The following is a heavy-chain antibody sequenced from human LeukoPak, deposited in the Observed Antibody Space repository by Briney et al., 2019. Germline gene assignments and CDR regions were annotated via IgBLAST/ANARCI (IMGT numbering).Heavy chain of an antibody. J-gene: IGHJ4*02. Sequence: ASVKVSCKASGYTFTSYDINWVRQATGQGLEWMGWMNPNSGNTGYAQKFQGRVTMTRNTSISTAYMELSSLRSEDTAVYYCARLKARWFGELLPVDYWGQGTLVTVSS. CDR1: GYTFTSYD. CDR3: ARLKARWFGELLPVDY. CDR2: MNPNSGNT. V-gene: IGHV1-8*01. D-gene: IGHD3-10*01.